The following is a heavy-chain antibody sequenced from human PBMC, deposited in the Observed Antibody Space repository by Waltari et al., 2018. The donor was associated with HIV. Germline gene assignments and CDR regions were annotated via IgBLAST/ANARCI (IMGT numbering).Heavy chain of an antibody. Sequence: EVQLLESGGGLVQPGGSLRLSCAASGFTFSSYAMSWVRQAPGKGREWVSAISGSGGSTYYADSVKGRFTISRDNSKNTLYLQMNSLRAEDTAVYYCAKDHVGGWGFDYWGQGTLVTVSS. CDR2: ISGSGGST. CDR1: GFTFSSYA. J-gene: IGHJ4*02. CDR3: AKDHVGGWGFDY. V-gene: IGHV3-23*01. D-gene: IGHD3-16*01.